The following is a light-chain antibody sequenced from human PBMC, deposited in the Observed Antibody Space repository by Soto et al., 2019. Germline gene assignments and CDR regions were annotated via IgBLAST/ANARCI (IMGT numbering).Light chain of an antibody. CDR3: QTWGTGIHVV. V-gene: IGLV4-69*01. Sequence: QLVLTQSPSASASLGASVNLTCTLSSGHSSYAIAWHQQQPEKGPRYLMKINSAGSHSKGDGIPDRFSGSSSGAERYLTISSLQSEDEADYYCQTWGTGIHVVFGGGTKLTVL. J-gene: IGLJ2*01. CDR1: SGHSSYA. CDR2: INSAGSH.